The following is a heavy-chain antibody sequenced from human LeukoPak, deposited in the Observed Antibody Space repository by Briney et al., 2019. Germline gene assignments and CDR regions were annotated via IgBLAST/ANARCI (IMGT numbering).Heavy chain of an antibody. CDR1: GGSISIYH. J-gene: IGHJ4*02. CDR2: IYYSGST. D-gene: IGHD3-10*01. V-gene: IGHV4-59*01. CDR3: ARSLPWVRGVINRFDY. Sequence: SETLSLTCTVSGGSISIYHWSCIRHPPGEGRECIGYIYYSGSTNYNPSLKSRVTISVDTSKNQLSLKLSSVTAADTAVYYCARSLPWVRGVINRFDYWGQGTLVTVSS.